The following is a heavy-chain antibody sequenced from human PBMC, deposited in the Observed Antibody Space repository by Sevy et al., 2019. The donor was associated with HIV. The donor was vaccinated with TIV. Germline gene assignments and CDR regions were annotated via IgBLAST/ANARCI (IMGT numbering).Heavy chain of an antibody. Sequence: GGSLRLSCAASGFTFDDYTMHWVRQAPGKGLEWASLISWDGGSTYYADSVKGRFTISRDNSKNSLYLQMNSLRTEDTALYYCAKDPVAAAGPGYFDYWGQGTLVTVSS. J-gene: IGHJ4*02. V-gene: IGHV3-43*01. CDR3: AKDPVAAAGPGYFDY. D-gene: IGHD6-13*01. CDR1: GFTFDDYT. CDR2: ISWDGGST.